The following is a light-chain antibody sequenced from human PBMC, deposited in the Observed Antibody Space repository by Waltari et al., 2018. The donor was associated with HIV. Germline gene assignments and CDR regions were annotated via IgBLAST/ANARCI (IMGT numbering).Light chain of an antibody. J-gene: IGKJ1*01. CDR2: GAS. V-gene: IGKV3-15*01. CDR1: QSVSSN. CDR3: QQYKNWPRR. Sequence: EIVRTQSPASLSVSTGERATLSCRASQSVSSNIAWYQHNPGQAPKLLIYGASTRGTGIPARVSGSGSGTEVALTISSLQSEDFGVYYCQQYKNWPRRCGQGTKVEIK.